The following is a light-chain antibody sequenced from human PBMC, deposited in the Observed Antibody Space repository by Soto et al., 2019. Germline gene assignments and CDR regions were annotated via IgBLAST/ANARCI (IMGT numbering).Light chain of an antibody. V-gene: IGKV1-5*03. CDR2: KAS. CDR3: QQYVSYSRT. CDR1: QSICNW. Sequence: DIQMTQSPSTLSASVGDRVTITCRASQSICNWLAWYQQKPGKAPKLLIYKASSLEGGVPSRFSGSGSGTEFTLTISCLQPDDFATYYCQQYVSYSRTFGQGTKVEIK. J-gene: IGKJ1*01.